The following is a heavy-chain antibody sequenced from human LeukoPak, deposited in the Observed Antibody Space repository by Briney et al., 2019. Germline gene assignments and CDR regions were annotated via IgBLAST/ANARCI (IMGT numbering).Heavy chain of an antibody. D-gene: IGHD3-3*01. CDR2: IYYSGST. Sequence: SETLSLTCTVSGGSISSYYWSWIRQPPGKGLEWIGYIYYSGSTNYNPSLKSRVTISVDTSKNQFSLKLSSVTAADTAVYYCARLENVLRFLEWFPGQLDVWGQGTTVTVSS. V-gene: IGHV4-59*08. CDR3: ARLENVLRFLEWFPGQLDV. J-gene: IGHJ6*02. CDR1: GGSISSYY.